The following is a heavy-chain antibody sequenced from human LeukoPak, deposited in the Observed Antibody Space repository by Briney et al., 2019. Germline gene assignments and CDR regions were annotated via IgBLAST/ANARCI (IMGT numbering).Heavy chain of an antibody. CDR2: IYHSGST. V-gene: IGHV4-30-2*01. D-gene: IGHD5-18*01. J-gene: IGHJ4*02. Sequence: SETLSLTCAVSGGSISSGGYSWSWIRQPPGKGLEWIGYIYHSGSTYYNPSLKSRVTISVDRSKNQFSLKLSSVTAADTAVYYCATIRTAMANFDYWGQGTLVTVSS. CDR1: GGSISSGGYS. CDR3: ATIRTAMANFDY.